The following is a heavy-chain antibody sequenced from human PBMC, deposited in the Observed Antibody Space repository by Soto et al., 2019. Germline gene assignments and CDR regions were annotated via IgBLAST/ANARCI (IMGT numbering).Heavy chain of an antibody. CDR2: IKSKTDVGTT. CDR1: GFTFSNAW. Sequence: EVQLVESGGGLVKPGGSLRLSCAASGFTFSNAWMSWVRQAPGKGLEWVGRIKSKTDVGTTDYAAPVKGRFTISRDDSKNTLYLQMNSLKTEDTAVYYCTTDHPPYYDFWSGYYCYWGQGTLVTVSS. CDR3: TTDHPPYYDFWSGYYCY. J-gene: IGHJ4*02. D-gene: IGHD3-3*01. V-gene: IGHV3-15*01.